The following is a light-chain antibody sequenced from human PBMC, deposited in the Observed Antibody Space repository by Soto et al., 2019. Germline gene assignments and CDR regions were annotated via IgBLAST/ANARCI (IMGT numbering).Light chain of an antibody. J-gene: IGKJ4*01. CDR3: QQRRNWPLT. CDR1: QSVTTY. Sequence: ETVLTQSPATLSLSPGERATLSCRASQSVTTYLVWYQQKPGQAPRLLIYDASNRATGIPARFSGSGSGTDFTLTISSLEPEDFAVYYCQQRRNWPLTFGGGTKVEIK. V-gene: IGKV3-11*01. CDR2: DAS.